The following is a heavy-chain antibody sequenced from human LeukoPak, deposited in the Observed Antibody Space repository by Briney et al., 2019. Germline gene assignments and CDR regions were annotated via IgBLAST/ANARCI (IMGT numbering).Heavy chain of an antibody. Sequence: PGGSLRLSCAVSGFTFRNYWMSWVRQAPGKGLEWVSSITPSGDGTYYADSVKGRFTISRDNSKNTLYLQMNSLRAEDTAVYYCAKESQLSGYFDYWGQGTLVTVSS. D-gene: IGHD2-2*01. CDR1: GFTFRNYW. CDR2: ITPSGDGT. CDR3: AKESQLSGYFDY. V-gene: IGHV3-23*01. J-gene: IGHJ4*02.